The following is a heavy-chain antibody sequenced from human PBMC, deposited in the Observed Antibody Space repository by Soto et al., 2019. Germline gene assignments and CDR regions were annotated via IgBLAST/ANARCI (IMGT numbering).Heavy chain of an antibody. CDR2: IGPESGAT. D-gene: IGHD3-22*01. CDR1: GYTFTGHY. J-gene: IGHJ4*02. Sequence: ASVKVSCKASGYTFTGHYIHWVRQAPEQGPEWMGEIGPESGATRYAQKFQGRVTMTRDTSITTVYMELKNLSPDDTAVYYCGRGRSGQIVVFYWGQGPPVTFYS. V-gene: IGHV1-2*02. CDR3: GRGRSGQIVVFY.